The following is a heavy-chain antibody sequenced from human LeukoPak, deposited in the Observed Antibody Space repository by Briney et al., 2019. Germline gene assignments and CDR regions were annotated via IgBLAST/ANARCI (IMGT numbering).Heavy chain of an antibody. CDR2: INPNSGDT. Sequence: GASVKVSCKASGYTFTGYYMHWVRQAPGQGLEWMGWINPNSGDTNYAQKFQGRVTMTRDTSISTAYMELSRLRSDDTAVYYCASRRDCSGGSCYDGLYYYGMDVWGQGTTVTVSS. CDR3: ASRRDCSGGSCYDGLYYYGMDV. V-gene: IGHV1-2*02. D-gene: IGHD2-15*01. J-gene: IGHJ6*02. CDR1: GYTFTGYY.